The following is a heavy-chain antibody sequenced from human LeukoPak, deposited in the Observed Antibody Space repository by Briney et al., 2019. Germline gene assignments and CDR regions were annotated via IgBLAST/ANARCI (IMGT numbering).Heavy chain of an antibody. CDR3: AREVRITMVRGGPNDY. V-gene: IGHV3-48*03. CDR2: ISSSGSNI. J-gene: IGHJ4*02. D-gene: IGHD3-10*01. Sequence: GGSLRLSCAASGFTFSSYEMNWFRQAPGKGLEWVSYISSSGSNIYYADSVKGRFTISRDNAKNSLFLQMNSLRAEDTAIYYCAREVRITMVRGGPNDYWGQGTLVTVSS. CDR1: GFTFSSYE.